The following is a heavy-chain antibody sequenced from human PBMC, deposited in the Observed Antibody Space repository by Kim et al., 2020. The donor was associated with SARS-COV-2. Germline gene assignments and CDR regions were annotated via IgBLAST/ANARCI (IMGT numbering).Heavy chain of an antibody. V-gene: IGHV3-7*03. CDR1: GFTFSSYC. D-gene: IGHD6-19*01. CDR2: IKHDGSEK. CDR3: ARDQTVRWLVLDY. J-gene: IGHJ4*02. Sequence: GGSLRLSCAASGFTFSSYCMSWVRQAPGKGLEWVANIKHDGSEKYYVDAVKGRFTISRDSAKNSLYLQMNSLRAEDTAVYYCARDQTVRWLVLDYWGQGTLVTVSS.